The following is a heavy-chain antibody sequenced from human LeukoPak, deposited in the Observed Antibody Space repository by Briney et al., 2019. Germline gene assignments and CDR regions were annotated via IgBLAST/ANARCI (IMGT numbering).Heavy chain of an antibody. CDR1: GASISSYY. CDR2: IYYSGST. D-gene: IGHD3-16*01. Sequence: SETLSLTCTVSGASISSYYWSWIRQPPGKGLEWFAYIYYSGSTTYNPSLKSRVIISVDTSKNQSSLRLSSVTAADTAVYYCARSNSFYYDSWGQGTLVTVSS. J-gene: IGHJ5*02. V-gene: IGHV4-59*01. CDR3: ARSNSFYYDS.